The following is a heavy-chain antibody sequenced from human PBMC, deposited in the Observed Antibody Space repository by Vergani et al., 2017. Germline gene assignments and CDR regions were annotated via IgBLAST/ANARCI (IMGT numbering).Heavy chain of an antibody. CDR1: GYSFSDFG. CDR3: ARAIPDFYDSTGDYLMTHLQH. V-gene: IGHV1-18*04. J-gene: IGHJ1*01. D-gene: IGHD3-22*01. CDR2: ISVYNGNT. Sequence: QVQLVQSGAEVKKPGDSVKVSCRASGYSFSDFGISWVRQAPGQGLEWMGWISVYNGNTNDTQKYQGRVTMTTDTSTNTDFMELRRLRSDDTAVYFCARAIPDFYDSTGDYLMTHLQHWGKGTLVTVSS.